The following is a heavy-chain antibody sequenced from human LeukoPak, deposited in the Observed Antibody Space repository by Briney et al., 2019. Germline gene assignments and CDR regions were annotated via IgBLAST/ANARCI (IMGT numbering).Heavy chain of an antibody. V-gene: IGHV3-48*03. CDR2: ISSSGSTI. Sequence: GGSLRLSCAASGFTFSSYEMSWVRQAPGKGLEWVSYISSSGSTIYYADSVKGRFTISRDNAKNSQYLQMNSLRVEDTALYYCARAQTYGDSRLLLDYWGQGTLVTVSS. J-gene: IGHJ4*02. CDR1: GFTFSSYE. CDR3: ARAQTYGDSRLLLDY. D-gene: IGHD4-17*01.